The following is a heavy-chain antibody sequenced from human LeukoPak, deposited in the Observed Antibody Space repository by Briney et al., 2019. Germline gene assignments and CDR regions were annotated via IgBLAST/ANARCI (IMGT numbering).Heavy chain of an antibody. CDR3: ARDTIVGASIIQH. D-gene: IGHD1-26*01. Sequence: GGSLRLSCAASGFTFSSYSMNWVRQAPGKGLEWVSSISSSSSYIYYADSVKGRFTISRDNAKNSLYLQMNSPRAEDTAVYYCARDTIVGASIIQHWGQGTLVTVSS. CDR2: ISSSSSYI. CDR1: GFTFSSYS. V-gene: IGHV3-21*01. J-gene: IGHJ1*01.